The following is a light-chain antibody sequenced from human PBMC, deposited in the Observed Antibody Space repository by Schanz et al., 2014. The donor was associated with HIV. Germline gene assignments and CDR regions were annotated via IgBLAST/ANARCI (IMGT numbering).Light chain of an antibody. CDR3: CSYTTTSTYV. Sequence: QSALTQPASVSGSPGQSISISCTGTIGDVGSYNYVSWYQQHPGKAPKLMIYDVSNRPSGVSSRFSGSKSGNTASLTISGLQAEDEADYYCCSYTTTSTYVFGAGTKLTVL. CDR2: DVS. CDR1: IGDVGSYNY. J-gene: IGLJ1*01. V-gene: IGLV2-14*03.